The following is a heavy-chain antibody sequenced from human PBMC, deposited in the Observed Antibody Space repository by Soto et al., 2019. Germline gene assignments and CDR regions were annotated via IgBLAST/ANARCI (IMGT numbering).Heavy chain of an antibody. D-gene: IGHD1-26*01. J-gene: IGHJ6*02. CDR3: ARVWVGASADGIDS. V-gene: IGHV1-2*02. Sequence: GASVKVSCKASGYTFSGYYMAWVRQAPGQGLEWMGWINLKNGGTSYAKKFQGRVTMTRDTSMGTAYMELNRLSSGDTAVYYFARVWVGASADGIDSWGRGTTVTVSS. CDR2: INLKNGGT. CDR1: GYTFSGYY.